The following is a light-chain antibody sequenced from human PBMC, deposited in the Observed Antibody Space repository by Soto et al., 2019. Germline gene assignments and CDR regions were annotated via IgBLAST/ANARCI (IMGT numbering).Light chain of an antibody. J-gene: IGKJ1*01. Sequence: EIVMTQSPATLSVSPGERATLSCRASQSVSRNLAWYQQKPGQAPRLLIYGASTRATGIPAMFSGSGSGTEFTLSISSLQSEVFAVYFCQQYSNWPRTFGRLTQVEI. V-gene: IGKV3-15*01. CDR1: QSVSRN. CDR2: GAS. CDR3: QQYSNWPRT.